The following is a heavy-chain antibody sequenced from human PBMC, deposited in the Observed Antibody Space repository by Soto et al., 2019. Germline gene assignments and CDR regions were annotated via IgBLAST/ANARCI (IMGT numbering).Heavy chain of an antibody. Sequence: SETLSLTCAVYGGSFSGYYWSWIRQPPGKGLEWIGEINHSGSTNYNPSLKSRVTISVDTSKNQFSLKLSSVTAADTAVYYCARALGVVPAAGSYYYMDVWGKGTTVTVSS. J-gene: IGHJ6*03. V-gene: IGHV4-34*01. CDR2: INHSGST. CDR1: GGSFSGYY. CDR3: ARALGVVPAAGSYYYMDV. D-gene: IGHD2-2*01.